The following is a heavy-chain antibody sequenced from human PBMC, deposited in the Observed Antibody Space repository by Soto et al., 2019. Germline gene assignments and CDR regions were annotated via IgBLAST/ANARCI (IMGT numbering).Heavy chain of an antibody. V-gene: IGHV2-5*01. CDR2: IYWNDDK. D-gene: IGHD6-19*01. J-gene: IGHJ5*02. CDR1: GFSLRTSGVG. Sequence: SGPTLVNPTQTLALTCIFSGFSLRTSGVGVGWIRQPPGKALEWLGFIYWNDDKRYSPSLKSRLTITKDTSKNQVVLTMTNMDPVDTATYYCAKSGSSGWYGWFDPWGQGTLVTVSS. CDR3: AKSGSSGWYGWFDP.